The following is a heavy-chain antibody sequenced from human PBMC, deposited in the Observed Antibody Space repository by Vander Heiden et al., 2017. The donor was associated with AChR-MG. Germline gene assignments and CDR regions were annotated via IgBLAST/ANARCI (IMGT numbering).Heavy chain of an antibody. Sequence: QVQLVESGGGVVQPGRSLRLSCAASGFTFSSYAMHWVRQAPGKGLEWVAVISYDGSNKYYADSVKGRFTISRDNSKNTLYLQMNSLRAEDTAVYYCARGWTEFDYWGQGTLVTVSS. CDR1: GFTFSSYA. CDR3: ARGWTEFDY. V-gene: IGHV3-30-3*01. CDR2: ISYDGSNK. D-gene: IGHD1-1*01. J-gene: IGHJ4*02.